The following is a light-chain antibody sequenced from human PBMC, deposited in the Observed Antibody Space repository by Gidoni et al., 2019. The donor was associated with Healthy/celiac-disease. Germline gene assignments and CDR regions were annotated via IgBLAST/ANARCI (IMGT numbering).Light chain of an antibody. CDR1: QSISSY. V-gene: IGKV1-39*01. Sequence: DIQMTQSPSSLSASVGDRVTITCRASQSISSYLNWYQQKPWKAPKLLIYAASSLQSGFPSRFSGSGAGTDLTLTISSLQPEDFATYYCQQSYSTPIFGPGTKVDIK. J-gene: IGKJ3*01. CDR2: AAS. CDR3: QQSYSTPI.